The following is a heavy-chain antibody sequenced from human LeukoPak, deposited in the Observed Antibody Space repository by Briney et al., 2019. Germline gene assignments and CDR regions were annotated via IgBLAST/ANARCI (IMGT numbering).Heavy chain of an antibody. D-gene: IGHD4-23*01. CDR2: ISYDGSNK. Sequence: GGSLRLSCAASGFTFSSYVMNWVRQAPGKGLEWVAVISYDGSNKYYADSVKGRFTISRDNSKNTLYLQMNSLRPEDTAVYYCACLYGGSTFFDYWGQGTLVTVSS. CDR3: ACLYGGSTFFDY. CDR1: GFTFSSYV. V-gene: IGHV3-30-3*01. J-gene: IGHJ4*02.